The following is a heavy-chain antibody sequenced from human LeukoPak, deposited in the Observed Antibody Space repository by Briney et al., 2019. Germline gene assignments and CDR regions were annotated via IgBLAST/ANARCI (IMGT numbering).Heavy chain of an antibody. V-gene: IGHV3-23*01. J-gene: IGHJ4*02. CDR3: ARPSLYSSSWYGY. CDR1: GFTFNNYD. D-gene: IGHD6-13*01. CDR2: ITGSGGRR. Sequence: GGSLRLSCAASGFTFNNYDMSWVRQAPGKGLEWVSLITGSGGRRKYADSVKGRFTISRDNSRNTLHLQMDSLRAEDTAVYYCARPSLYSSSWYGYWGQGTLVTVSS.